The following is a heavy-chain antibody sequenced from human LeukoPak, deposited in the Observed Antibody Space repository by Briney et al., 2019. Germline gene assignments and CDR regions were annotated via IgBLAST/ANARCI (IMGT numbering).Heavy chain of an antibody. Sequence: GGSLRLSCAASGFTFSNYGMSWVRQAPGKGLEWVSGISGSGGYTYYADSVKGRFTISRDNSKNTLYLQMNSLRAEDTAIYYCAKAGYCSNTNCPSDYWAQGTLVAVSS. V-gene: IGHV3-23*01. J-gene: IGHJ4*02. CDR3: AKAGYCSNTNCPSDY. CDR1: GFTFSNYG. D-gene: IGHD2-2*01. CDR2: ISGSGGYT.